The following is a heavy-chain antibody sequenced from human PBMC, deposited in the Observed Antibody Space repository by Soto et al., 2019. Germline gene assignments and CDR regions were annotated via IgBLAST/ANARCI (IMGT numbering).Heavy chain of an antibody. CDR3: GREGATSRAAEFDY. CDR2: ISAYNGNT. V-gene: IGHV1-18*01. D-gene: IGHD5-12*01. Sequence: QVQLVQSGAEVKKPGASVKVSCKASGYTFTSYGITSVRQAPGQRLEWMGRISAYNGNTNHAQKLQDRVTMTTDTSTSTACMELRSLGSDDTAVYYCGREGATSRAAEFDYWGQGTLLIVSS. CDR1: GYTFTSYG. J-gene: IGHJ4*02.